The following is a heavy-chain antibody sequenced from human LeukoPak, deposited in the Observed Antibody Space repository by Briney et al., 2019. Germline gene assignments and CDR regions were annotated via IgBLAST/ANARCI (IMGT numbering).Heavy chain of an antibody. CDR1: GGSFSGYY. CDR3: ARGQPSVAADPVGIAGVRRGYLNY. Sequence: NPSETLSLTCAVYGGSFSGYYWSWIRQPPGKGLEWIGEINHSGSTNYNPSLKSRVTLSVDTSKNQFSLKLTSVTAADTAVYYCARGQPSVAADPVGIAGVRRGYLNYWGQGTLVTVSS. CDR2: INHSGST. V-gene: IGHV4-34*01. J-gene: IGHJ4*02. D-gene: IGHD6-13*01.